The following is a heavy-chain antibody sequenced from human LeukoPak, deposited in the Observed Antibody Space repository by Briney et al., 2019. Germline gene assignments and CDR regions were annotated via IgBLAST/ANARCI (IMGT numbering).Heavy chain of an antibody. Sequence: GGSLTLSCAASGLTFSNYVMSWVRQAPGKGLEWVSSISGSGGNTYYADSVKGRFTISRDNSKNTLYLQMNSLRAEDTAVYYCAKVPITVTRNFDYWGQGTLVTVSS. D-gene: IGHD4-17*01. CDR3: AKVPITVTRNFDY. V-gene: IGHV3-23*01. CDR2: ISGSGGNT. CDR1: GLTFSNYV. J-gene: IGHJ4*02.